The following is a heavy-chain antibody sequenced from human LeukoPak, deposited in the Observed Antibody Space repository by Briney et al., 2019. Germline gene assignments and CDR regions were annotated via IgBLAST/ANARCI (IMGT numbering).Heavy chain of an antibody. CDR3: ARPGSGWSLDY. V-gene: IGHV4-34*01. CDR2: INHSGST. CDR1: GGSFSGYY. D-gene: IGHD6-19*01. Sequence: PSETLSLTCAVYGGSFSGYYWSWIRQPPGKGLEWIGEINHSGSTNYNPSLKSRVTISVDRSKNQFSLKVRSVTAADTAVYYCARPGSGWSLDYWGQGTLVTVSS. J-gene: IGHJ4*02.